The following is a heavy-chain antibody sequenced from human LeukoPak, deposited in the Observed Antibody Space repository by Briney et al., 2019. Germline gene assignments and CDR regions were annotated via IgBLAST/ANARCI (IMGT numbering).Heavy chain of an antibody. CDR1: GFTFSMYG. J-gene: IGHJ4*02. CDR3: AKGSQAADPFDY. D-gene: IGHD6-13*01. CDR2: IRYDGSDK. V-gene: IGHV3-30*02. Sequence: PGGSLRLSCAASGFTFSMYGMHWVRQAPGKGLEWVAFIRYDGSDKYYRDFVKGRFTISRDISKNTLYLQMNNLRVEDTAVYYCAKGSQAADPFDYWGQGTLVTVSS.